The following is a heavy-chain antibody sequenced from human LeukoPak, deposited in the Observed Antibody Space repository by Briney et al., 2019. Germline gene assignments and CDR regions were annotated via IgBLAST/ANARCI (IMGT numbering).Heavy chain of an antibody. CDR3: ATGDSVIEGHVSDY. J-gene: IGHJ4*02. V-gene: IGHV1-24*01. Sequence: GASVKVSCKVSGCTLSELSMHWVRQSPGKGLEWMGGFNPEDGEIVYAQKFQGRVTMTEDTSTDTAFMELRSLRSDDTAVYYCATGDSVIEGHVSDYWGQGTLVTVSS. CDR2: FNPEDGEI. D-gene: IGHD3-16*02. CDR1: GCTLSELS.